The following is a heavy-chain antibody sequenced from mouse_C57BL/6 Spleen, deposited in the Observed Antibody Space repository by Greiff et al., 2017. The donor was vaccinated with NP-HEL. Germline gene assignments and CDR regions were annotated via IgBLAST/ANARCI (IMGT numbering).Heavy chain of an antibody. CDR2: INPNNGGT. J-gene: IGHJ2*01. V-gene: IGHV1-26*01. CDR1: GYTFTDYY. D-gene: IGHD2-13*01. Sequence: VQLQQSGPELVKPGASVKISCKASGYTFTDYYMNWVKQSHGKSLEWIGDINPNNGGTSYNQKFKGKATLTVDKSSSTAYMELRSLTSEDSAVYYCARQRVNYFDYWGQGTTLTVSS. CDR3: ARQRVNYFDY.